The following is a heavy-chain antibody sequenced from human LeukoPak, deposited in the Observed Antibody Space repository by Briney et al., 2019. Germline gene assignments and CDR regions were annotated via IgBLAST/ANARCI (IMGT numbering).Heavy chain of an antibody. CDR3: AREQYSSSCLDY. J-gene: IGHJ4*02. Sequence: ASVKVSCKASGYTFTSYGISWVRQAPGQGLEWMGWISAYNGNTNYAQKLQGRVTMTTDTSTSTAYMELSSLRSEDTAVYYCAREQYSSSCLDYWGQGTLVTVSS. CDR2: ISAYNGNT. V-gene: IGHV1-18*01. D-gene: IGHD6-13*01. CDR1: GYTFTSYG.